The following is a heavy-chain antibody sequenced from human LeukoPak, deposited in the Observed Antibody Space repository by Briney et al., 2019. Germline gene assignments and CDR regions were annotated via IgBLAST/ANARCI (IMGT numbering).Heavy chain of an antibody. V-gene: IGHV4-31*03. D-gene: IGHD6-19*01. CDR3: ARTVARTWVDY. Sequence: PSETLSLTCTASGDSISSGGYYWSWIRQHPGKGLEWIGYIYHSGSTYYNPSLKSRLSISVDTSKNQFSLKLNSVTAADTAVYYCARTVARTWVDYWGQGTLVTVSS. J-gene: IGHJ4*02. CDR2: IYHSGST. CDR1: GDSISSGGYY.